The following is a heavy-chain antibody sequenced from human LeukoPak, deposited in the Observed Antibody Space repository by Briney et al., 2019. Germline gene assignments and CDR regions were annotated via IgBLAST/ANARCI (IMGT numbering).Heavy chain of an antibody. J-gene: IGHJ4*02. CDR2: INLSGST. Sequence: SETLSLTCTVSGGSISTSNYYWGWIRQPPGKGLEWIGEINLSGSTNYSPSLKSRVTTSVDTSKNQFSLKLSSVTAADTAVYYCARARPTLDYFDCWGQGTLVTVSS. V-gene: IGHV4-39*07. CDR3: ARARPTLDYFDC. D-gene: IGHD4-11*01. CDR1: GGSISTSNYY.